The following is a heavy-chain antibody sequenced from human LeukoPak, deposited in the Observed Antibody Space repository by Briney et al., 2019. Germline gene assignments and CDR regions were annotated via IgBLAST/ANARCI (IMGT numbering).Heavy chain of an antibody. CDR1: GYTFTGYY. Sequence: ASVKVSCKASGYTFTGYYMHWVRQAPGQGLEWMGRINPNSGGTNYAQKFQGRVTMTRDTSISTVYMELSSLRSEDTAVYYCARAYSSGLVKFDPWGQGTLVTVSS. J-gene: IGHJ5*02. V-gene: IGHV1-2*06. CDR3: ARAYSSGLVKFDP. D-gene: IGHD6-19*01. CDR2: INPNSGGT.